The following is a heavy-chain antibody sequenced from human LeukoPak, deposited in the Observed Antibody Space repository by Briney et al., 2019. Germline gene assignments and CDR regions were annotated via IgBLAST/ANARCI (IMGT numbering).Heavy chain of an antibody. D-gene: IGHD3-16*02. CDR1: GGSISSGGYS. CDR3: ARGGDYVWGSYRYSNWFDP. J-gene: IGHJ5*02. V-gene: IGHV4-30-2*01. CDR2: IYHSGST. Sequence: TPSETLSLTCAVSGGSISSGGYSWSWIRQPPGKGLEWIGYIYHSGSTYYNPSLKSRVTISVDRSKNQFSLKLSSVTAADTAVYYCARGGDYVWGSYRYSNWFDPWGQGTLVTVSS.